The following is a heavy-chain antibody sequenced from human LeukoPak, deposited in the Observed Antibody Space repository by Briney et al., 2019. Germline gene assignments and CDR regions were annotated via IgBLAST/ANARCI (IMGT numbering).Heavy chain of an antibody. CDR2: MYHSGST. Sequence: QASETLSLTCTVSGYSINSAYYWGWIRQPPGKGLEWIGSMYHSGSTYYNPSLQSRVTISVDTSKNQFSLKLSSVTAADTAVYYCARLWRGSDFWSGYLGLFDYWGQGTLVTVSS. D-gene: IGHD3-3*01. V-gene: IGHV4-38-2*02. J-gene: IGHJ4*02. CDR3: ARLWRGSDFWSGYLGLFDY. CDR1: GYSINSAYY.